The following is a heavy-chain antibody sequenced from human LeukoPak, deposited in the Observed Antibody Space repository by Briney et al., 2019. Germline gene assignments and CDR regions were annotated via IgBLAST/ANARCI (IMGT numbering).Heavy chain of an antibody. Sequence: SETLSLTCTVSGGSISSYYWSWIRHPPGKGLEWIGSGYHIGSTYFNPSLRSRVTILIDIFKNQFSLKMSSVTAADTAIYYCARVGDYGDYVNWFDPWGPGTLVTVSS. V-gene: IGHV4-38-2*02. CDR2: GYHIGST. CDR3: ARVGDYGDYVNWFDP. CDR1: GGSISSYY. D-gene: IGHD4-17*01. J-gene: IGHJ5*02.